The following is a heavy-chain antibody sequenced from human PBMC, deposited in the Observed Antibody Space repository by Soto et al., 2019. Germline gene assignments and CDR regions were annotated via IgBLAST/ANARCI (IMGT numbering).Heavy chain of an antibody. Sequence: GGSLRLSCAASGFKFSNYAMSWVRQAPGKGLEWVSLISATGGGTYYADSVKGRFTISRDNSHNTLYLQVHSLTAEDTAVYYCAKDRRAGGNSAFCFDFWGQGXQVTVYS. CDR1: GFKFSNYA. CDR2: ISATGGGT. J-gene: IGHJ5*01. CDR3: AKDRRAGGNSAFCFDF. D-gene: IGHD3-16*01. V-gene: IGHV3-23*01.